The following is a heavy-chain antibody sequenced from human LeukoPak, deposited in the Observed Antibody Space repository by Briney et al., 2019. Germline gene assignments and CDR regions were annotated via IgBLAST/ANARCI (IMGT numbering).Heavy chain of an antibody. CDR1: GGTFSSYA. D-gene: IGHD1-26*01. J-gene: IGHJ5*02. CDR2: IIPIFGTA. CDR3: ARDQATSSYSNWFDP. V-gene: IGHV1-69*06. Sequence: ASVKVSCKASGGTFSSYAISWVRQAPGQGLEWMGGIIPIFGTANYAQKFQGRVTITADKSTSTAYMELSSLRSEDTAVYYCARDQATSSYSNWFDPWGQGTLVTVSS.